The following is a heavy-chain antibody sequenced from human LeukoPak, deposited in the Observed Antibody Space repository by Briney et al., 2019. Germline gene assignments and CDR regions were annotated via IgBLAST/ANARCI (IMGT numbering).Heavy chain of an antibody. J-gene: IGHJ4*02. D-gene: IGHD4-11*01. CDR2: IRSKAYGGTT. Sequence: GGSLRLSCTASEFTFCDYAMSWVRQAPGKGLEWVGFIRSKAYGGTTEYAAPVKGRFTISRHDSKSIAYLQMNSLRTEDTAVYYCTRAPYSNYVNLDYWGQGTLVTVSS. CDR1: EFTFCDYA. V-gene: IGHV3-49*04. CDR3: TRAPYSNYVNLDY.